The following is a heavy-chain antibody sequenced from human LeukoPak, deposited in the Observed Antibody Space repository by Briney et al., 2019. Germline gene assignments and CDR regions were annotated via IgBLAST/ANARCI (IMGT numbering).Heavy chain of an antibody. V-gene: IGHV3-33*01. CDR1: GFTFSSYG. Sequence: AGGSLRLSCAASGFTFSSYGMHWVRQAPGKGLEWVAVIWYDGSNKYYADSVKGRFTISRDNSKNTLYLQMNSPRAEDTAVYYCARAQYYDILTGQNPCYGMDVWGKGTTVTVSS. D-gene: IGHD3-9*01. CDR2: IWYDGSNK. J-gene: IGHJ6*04. CDR3: ARAQYYDILTGQNPCYGMDV.